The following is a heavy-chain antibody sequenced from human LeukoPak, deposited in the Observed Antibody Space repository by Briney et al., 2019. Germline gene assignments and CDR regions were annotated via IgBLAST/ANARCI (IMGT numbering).Heavy chain of an antibody. CDR3: VRDNIAAAGDDNFDI. V-gene: IGHV3-20*04. J-gene: IGHJ3*02. D-gene: IGHD6-13*01. CDR2: INWNGGRT. Sequence: PGGSLRLSCAASGFIFNVYGMHWVRQAPGKGLEWVSGINWNGGRTGYADSVKGRFIISRDNAKNSLSLQMNSLRAEDTAVYFCVRDNIAAAGDDNFDIWGQGTMVTVSS. CDR1: GFIFNVYG.